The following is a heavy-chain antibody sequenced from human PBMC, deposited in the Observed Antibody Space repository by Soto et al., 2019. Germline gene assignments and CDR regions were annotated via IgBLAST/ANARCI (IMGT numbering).Heavy chain of an antibody. Sequence: QLQLQESGPGLVKPSETLSLTCTVSGGSISSSTSYWGWIRQPPGQGLEWIVSMNYSGSTYHSPALKRRDSIPADTSKPQFSLKLSSVTAADTAVYYCARPANNDYYYMDVWGKGTRVTVSS. J-gene: IGHJ6*03. CDR1: GGSISSSTSY. D-gene: IGHD1-1*01. V-gene: IGHV4-39*01. CDR2: MNYSGST. CDR3: ARPANNDYYYMDV.